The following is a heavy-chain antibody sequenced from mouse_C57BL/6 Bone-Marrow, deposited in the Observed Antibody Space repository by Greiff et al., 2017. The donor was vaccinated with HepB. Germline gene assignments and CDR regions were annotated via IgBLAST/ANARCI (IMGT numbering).Heavy chain of an antibody. CDR1: GYTFTDYY. V-gene: IGHV1-19*01. D-gene: IGHD1-1*01. CDR3: TSNYGDFDY. J-gene: IGHJ2*01. CDR2: INPYNGGT. Sequence: EVQLQESGPVLVKPGASVKMSCKASGYTFTDYYMNWVKQSHGKSLEWIGVINPYNGGTSYNQKFKGKATLTVDKSSSTAYMELNSLTSEDSAVYYCTSNYGDFDYWGQGTTLTVSA.